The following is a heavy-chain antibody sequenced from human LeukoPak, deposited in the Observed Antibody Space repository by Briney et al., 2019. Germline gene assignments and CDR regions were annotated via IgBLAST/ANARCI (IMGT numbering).Heavy chain of an antibody. Sequence: AETLSLTCTVSGDSISSYYWSWIRQPPGKGLEWIGYIYYSGSTKYNPSLKSRVTISVDSSKNQFSLKLNSVTASDTAVYYCARGGAGNCGGACYLNRFDPWGQGAL. V-gene: IGHV4-59*01. CDR3: ARGGAGNCGGACYLNRFDP. CDR2: IYYSGST. CDR1: GDSISSYY. J-gene: IGHJ5*02. D-gene: IGHD2-21*02.